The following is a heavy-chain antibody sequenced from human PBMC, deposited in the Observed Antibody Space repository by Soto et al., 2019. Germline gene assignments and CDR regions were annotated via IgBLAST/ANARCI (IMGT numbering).Heavy chain of an antibody. D-gene: IGHD3-16*01. CDR2: IWSDGTNE. CDR3: ARDHSGGGSISEDGYFDL. Sequence: QVQLVESGGGVVQPGGSLRLSCAASGFTFSNYGLDWVRQAPGKGLEWVAVIWSDGTNEYYADSVKGRFTISRDNSNNTLYLQMNSLRAEDTAVYYCARDHSGGGSISEDGYFDLWGRGTLVTVSS. CDR1: GFTFSNYG. V-gene: IGHV3-33*01. J-gene: IGHJ2*01.